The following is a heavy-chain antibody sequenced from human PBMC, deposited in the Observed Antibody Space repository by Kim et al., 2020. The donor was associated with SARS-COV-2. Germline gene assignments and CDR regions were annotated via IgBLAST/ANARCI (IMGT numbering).Heavy chain of an antibody. CDR2: ISYDGSNK. J-gene: IGHJ5*02. CDR3: AKDGKLLWFGELGGNWFDP. Sequence: GGSLRLSCAASGFTFSSYGMHWVRQAPGKGLEWVAVISYDGSNKYYADSVKGRFTISRDNSKNTLYLQMNSLRAEDTAVYYCAKDGKLLWFGELGGNWFDPWGQGTLVTVSS. V-gene: IGHV3-30*18. D-gene: IGHD3-10*01. CDR1: GFTFSSYG.